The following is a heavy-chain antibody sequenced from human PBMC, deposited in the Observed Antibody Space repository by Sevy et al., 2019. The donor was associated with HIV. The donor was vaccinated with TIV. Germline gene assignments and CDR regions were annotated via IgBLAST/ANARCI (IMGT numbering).Heavy chain of an antibody. J-gene: IGHJ3*02. CDR2: ISGGGTYI. CDR1: EFTFSSYS. V-gene: IGHV3-21*01. Sequence: GGSLRLSCATSEFTFSSYSMNWVRQAPGNGLEWVSSISGGGTYIYYADSVKGRFTISRDNAKNSLSLQMNSLRAEDRAVYYCARGTHDYGDYDRDAFDIWGQGTMVTV. CDR3: ARGTHDYGDYDRDAFDI. D-gene: IGHD4-17*01.